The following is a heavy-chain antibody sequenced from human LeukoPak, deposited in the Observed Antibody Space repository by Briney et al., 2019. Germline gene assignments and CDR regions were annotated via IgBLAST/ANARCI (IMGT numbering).Heavy chain of an antibody. D-gene: IGHD2-21*02. V-gene: IGHV3-11*01. CDR2: ISSSGSTV. CDR3: ARDLCGGDCYGGYFDY. J-gene: IGHJ4*02. CDR1: GFTFSDYY. Sequence: AGGSLRLSCAASGFTFSDYYMSWIRQAPGKGLEWVSYISSSGSTVYYADSVKGRFTISRDNAKNSLYLQMNSLRAEDTAVYYCARDLCGGDCYGGYFDYWGQGTLVTVSS.